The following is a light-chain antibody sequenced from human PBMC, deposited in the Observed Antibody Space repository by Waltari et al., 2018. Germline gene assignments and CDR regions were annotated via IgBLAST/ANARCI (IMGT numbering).Light chain of an antibody. CDR1: SNDVGNSKH. V-gene: IGLV2-23*02. Sequence: QPALTQPASVSGSPGQSITISCTGTSNDVGNSKHVCWYQQHPGKAPKLNISEVPERPAGVSDRCSGSKSGNTASLTISGLQAEDEADYYCLSYTSSITFVFGGGTKLSVL. J-gene: IGLJ2*01. CDR3: LSYTSSITFV. CDR2: EVP.